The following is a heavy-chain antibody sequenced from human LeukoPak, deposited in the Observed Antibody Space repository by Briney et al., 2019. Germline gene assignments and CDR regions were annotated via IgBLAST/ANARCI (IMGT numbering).Heavy chain of an antibody. CDR2: IFPSGGEI. V-gene: IGHV3-23*01. D-gene: IGHD2-8*02. Sequence: GGSLRLSCAASGFTFSTFAMIWVRQPPGKGLEWVSSIFPSGGEIHYTDSVRGRFTISRDNSKSTLSLQMNSLRAKDTAIYYCATYRQVLLPFESWGQGTLVTVSS. CDR1: GFTFSTFA. J-gene: IGHJ4*02. CDR3: ATYRQVLLPFES.